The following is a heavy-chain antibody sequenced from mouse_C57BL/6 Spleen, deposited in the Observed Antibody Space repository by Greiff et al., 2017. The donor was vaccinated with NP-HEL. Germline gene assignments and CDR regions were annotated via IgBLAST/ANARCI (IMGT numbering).Heavy chain of an antibody. D-gene: IGHD1-1*01. Sequence: VQLVESGPELVKPGASVKISCKASGYAFSSSWMNWVKQRPGKGLEWIGRIYPGDGDTNYNGKFKGKATLTADKSSSTAYMQLSSLTSEDSAVYFCARYYYGSSYDYWYFDVWGTGTTVTVSS. CDR3: ARYYYGSSYDYWYFDV. J-gene: IGHJ1*03. V-gene: IGHV1-82*01. CDR1: GYAFSSSW. CDR2: IYPGDGDT.